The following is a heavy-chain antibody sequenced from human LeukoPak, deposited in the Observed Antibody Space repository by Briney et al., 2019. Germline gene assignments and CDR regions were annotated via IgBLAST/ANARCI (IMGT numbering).Heavy chain of an antibody. D-gene: IGHD4-17*01. Sequence: GGSLRLSCAASGFTFSSYAMIWVRQAPGKGLEWVSAIRGSGGSTYYADSVKDRFTISRDNSKNTLYLQMNSLRAEDTAAYYCGRDPNGDYIGAFDMWGQGTVVTVSS. CDR3: GRDPNGDYIGAFDM. CDR1: GFTFSSYA. V-gene: IGHV3-23*01. J-gene: IGHJ3*02. CDR2: IRGSGGST.